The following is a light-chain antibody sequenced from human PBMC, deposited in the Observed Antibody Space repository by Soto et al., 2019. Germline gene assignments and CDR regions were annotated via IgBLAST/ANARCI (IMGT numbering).Light chain of an antibody. V-gene: IGKV3-20*01. CDR1: QSVSSNL. Sequence: ESVLTQSPGTLSLSPGERATLSCRASQSVSSNLLAWYQQKPGQAPRLLIYGASSRATGIPDRFSGSGSGTDFTLTISTLEPEDFAVYYCQQYVGSPPRYTFGQGTKLEIK. J-gene: IGKJ2*01. CDR2: GAS. CDR3: QQYVGSPPRYT.